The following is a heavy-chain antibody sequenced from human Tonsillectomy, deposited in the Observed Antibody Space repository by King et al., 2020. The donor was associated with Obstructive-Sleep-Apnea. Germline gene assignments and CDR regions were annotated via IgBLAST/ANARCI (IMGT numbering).Heavy chain of an antibody. J-gene: IGHJ4*02. CDR1: GFTFSSYG. D-gene: IGHD4-17*01. V-gene: IGHV3-30*18. CDR3: AKAWTVTTLQCACDY. CDR2: ISYDGYKE. Sequence: VQLVESGGGVVQPGRSLRLSCAASGFTFSSYGMHWVRQAPGKGLEWVAVISYDGYKEFYADSVKGRFTISRDSSRNTLYLQMNSLRPEDTAVYYCAKAWTVTTLQCACDYWGQGTLVTVPS.